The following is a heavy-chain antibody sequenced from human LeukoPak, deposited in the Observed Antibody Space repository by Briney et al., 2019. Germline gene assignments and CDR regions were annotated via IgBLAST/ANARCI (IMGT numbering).Heavy chain of an antibody. Sequence: ASVKVSCKASGYTFTTYFIHWVRQAPGQGLEWMGMINPSGGGTTYAQNFQGRVTMTRDTSTSTVYMDPSSLRSEDTALYYCARGENSGLFDYWGQGTLVTVSP. D-gene: IGHD3-10*01. CDR2: INPSGGGT. CDR3: ARGENSGLFDY. CDR1: GYTFTTYF. V-gene: IGHV1-46*01. J-gene: IGHJ4*02.